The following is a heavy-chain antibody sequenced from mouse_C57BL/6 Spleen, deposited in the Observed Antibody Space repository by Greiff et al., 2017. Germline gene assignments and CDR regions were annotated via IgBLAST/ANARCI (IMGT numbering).Heavy chain of an antibody. CDR2: ISDGGSYT. V-gene: IGHV5-4*01. D-gene: IGHD1-1*01. Sequence: EVQVVESGGGLVKPGGSLKLSCAASGFTFSSYAMSWVRQTPEKRLEWVATISDGGSYTDYPDNVKGRFTISRDNAKNNLYLQMSHLKSEDTAMYYCARHYGSSYWYFDVWGTGTTVTVSS. J-gene: IGHJ1*03. CDR1: GFTFSSYA. CDR3: ARHYGSSYWYFDV.